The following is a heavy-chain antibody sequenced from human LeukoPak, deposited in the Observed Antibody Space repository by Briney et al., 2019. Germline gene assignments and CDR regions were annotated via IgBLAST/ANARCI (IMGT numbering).Heavy chain of an antibody. J-gene: IGHJ4*02. D-gene: IGHD2-21*01. V-gene: IGHV1-2*02. Sequence: ASVKVSCRASGYTFTDYYMHWVRQAPGPGLEWMGWINPNSGGTDYAQKFQGRVTLISDTSISTAYMELSRLTSDDTAVYYCARGRYCGETTCSDFDSWGQGTLVTVSS. CDR2: INPNSGGT. CDR3: ARGRYCGETTCSDFDS. CDR1: GYTFTDYY.